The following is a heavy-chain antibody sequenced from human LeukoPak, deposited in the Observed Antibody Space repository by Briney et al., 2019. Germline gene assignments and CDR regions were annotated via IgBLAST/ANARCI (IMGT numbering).Heavy chain of an antibody. V-gene: IGHV3-23*01. J-gene: IGHJ4*02. CDR2: ITASGGNT. CDR3: AKGNGYSYGRYYFDY. Sequence: GGSLRPSCAASGFTFSSYAMGWVRQAPGKGLEWVSAITASGGNTYYADSVKGRFTISRDNSKNTLYLQVNSLRAEDTAVYYCAKGNGYSYGRYYFDYWGQGTLVTVSS. CDR1: GFTFSSYA. D-gene: IGHD5-18*01.